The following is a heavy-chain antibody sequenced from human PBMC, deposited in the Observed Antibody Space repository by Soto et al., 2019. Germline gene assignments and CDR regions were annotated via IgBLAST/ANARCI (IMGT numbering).Heavy chain of an antibody. V-gene: IGHV3-23*01. Sequence: GGSLRLSCAASGFTFSSYAMSWVRQAPGKGLECVSTISGSGGTTYYADSVKGRFTISRDNSKNTLYLQMNSLRAEDTAVYYCAKEGYSGYAPYYFDYWGQGTLVTVSS. CDR3: AKEGYSGYAPYYFDY. CDR2: ISGSGGTT. J-gene: IGHJ4*02. CDR1: GFTFSSYA. D-gene: IGHD5-12*01.